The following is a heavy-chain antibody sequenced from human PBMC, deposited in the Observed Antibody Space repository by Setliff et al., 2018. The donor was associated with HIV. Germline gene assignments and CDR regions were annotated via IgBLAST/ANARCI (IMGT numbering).Heavy chain of an antibody. J-gene: IGHJ5*02. D-gene: IGHD6-19*01. CDR1: GYSISSGHY. CDR3: ARDRSSGWSKDWFDT. Sequence: SETLSLTCAVSGYSISSGHYWSWIRQPAGKGLEWIGHIYISGSTNYNPSFNSRVTMSVDTSKNQFSLRLTSVTAADTAMYHCARDRSSGWSKDWFDTWGQGILVTVSS. CDR2: IYISGST. V-gene: IGHV4-4*07.